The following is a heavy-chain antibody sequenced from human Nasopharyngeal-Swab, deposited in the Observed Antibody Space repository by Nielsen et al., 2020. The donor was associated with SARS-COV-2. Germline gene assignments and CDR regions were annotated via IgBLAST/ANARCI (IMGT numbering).Heavy chain of an antibody. Sequence: SETLSLTCTVSGGSISSSSYYWGWIRQPPGKGLVWIGSIYYSGTTYYNPSLKSRVTISVDTSKNQFSLKLSSVTAADTAVYYCARHSPYDPYYYYYMDVWGKGTTVTVSS. V-gene: IGHV4-39*01. CDR1: GGSISSSSYY. CDR3: ARHSPYDPYYYYYMDV. J-gene: IGHJ6*03. D-gene: IGHD3-3*01. CDR2: IYYSGTT.